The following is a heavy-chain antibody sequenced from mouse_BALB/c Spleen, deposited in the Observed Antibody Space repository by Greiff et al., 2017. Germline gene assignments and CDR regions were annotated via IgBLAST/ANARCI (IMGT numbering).Heavy chain of an antibody. J-gene: IGHJ1*01. CDR1: GYSITSGYY. Sequence: EVKLMESGPGLVKPSQSLSLTCSVTGYSITSGYYWNWIRQFPGNKLEWMGYISYDGSNNYNPSLKNRIAITRDTSKNQFFLKLNSVTTEDTATYYCARGGTGYFDVWGAGTTVTVSS. V-gene: IGHV3-6*02. D-gene: IGHD3-3*01. CDR2: ISYDGSN. CDR3: ARGGTGYFDV.